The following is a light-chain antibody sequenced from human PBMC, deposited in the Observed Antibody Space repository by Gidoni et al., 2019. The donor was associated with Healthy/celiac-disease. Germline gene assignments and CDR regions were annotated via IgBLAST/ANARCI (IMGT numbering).Light chain of an antibody. CDR2: GAS. Sequence: EIVMTQSPATLSVSPGERATLSCRASPSVNSNLAWYQQKPGQAPRLLIYGASTRATGIPARFSGSGSGTEFTLTISSLQSEDFAVYYCQQYNNWPHLAFGPGTKVDIK. J-gene: IGKJ3*01. V-gene: IGKV3-15*01. CDR1: PSVNSN. CDR3: QQYNNWPHLA.